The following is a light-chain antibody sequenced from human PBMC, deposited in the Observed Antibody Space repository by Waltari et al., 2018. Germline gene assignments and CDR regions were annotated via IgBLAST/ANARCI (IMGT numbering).Light chain of an antibody. CDR2: GAS. V-gene: IGKV3-20*01. Sequence: EIVLTQSPGTLSLSPGESATLSCRTSQSVTRALAWYQQKPGQAPRLLIYGASNRATAIPDRFSGSGSGTDFSLTISSLEPEDFAVYYCQHYLRVPVTFGQGTKVEVK. J-gene: IGKJ1*01. CDR1: QSVTRA. CDR3: QHYLRVPVT.